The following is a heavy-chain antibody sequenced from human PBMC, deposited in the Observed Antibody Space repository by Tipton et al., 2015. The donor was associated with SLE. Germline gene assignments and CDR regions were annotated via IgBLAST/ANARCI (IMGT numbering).Heavy chain of an antibody. J-gene: IGHJ4*02. V-gene: IGHV1-18*01. CDR1: SYTFSDYG. D-gene: IGHD1-26*01. Sequence: QSGAEVKKPGASVKVSCKASSYTFSDYGVNWVRQAPGQGLEWLGGVSTYNDYRRYAEKFQDRVTMTTEASTTTVYMELRNLRSDDTAVYYCARDVAGATAFDYWGQGTLVTVSS. CDR2: VSTYNDYR. CDR3: ARDVAGATAFDY.